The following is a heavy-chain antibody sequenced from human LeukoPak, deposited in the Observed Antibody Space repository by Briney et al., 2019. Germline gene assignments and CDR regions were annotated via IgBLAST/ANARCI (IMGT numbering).Heavy chain of an antibody. CDR3: ARDPYNSGWFDP. J-gene: IGHJ5*02. CDR1: GGSISSSY. Sequence: SETLSLTCTVSGGSISSSYWSWIRQPPGKGLEWIGYIYYNGNTNYNPSLKSRVTISLDTAKNQLFLRLTTVTAADTAVYYCARDPYNSGWFDPWGQGTLVTVSS. V-gene: IGHV4-59*01. CDR2: IYYNGNT. D-gene: IGHD1-1*01.